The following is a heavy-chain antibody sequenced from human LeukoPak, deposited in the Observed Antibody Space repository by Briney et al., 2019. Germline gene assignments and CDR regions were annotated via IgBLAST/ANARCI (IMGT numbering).Heavy chain of an antibody. CDR2: IYHSGST. V-gene: IGHV4-39*01. J-gene: IGHJ5*02. CDR3: ARHASRENWFDP. Sequence: PSETLSLTCTVSGGSISSSSYYWGWIRQPPGKGLEWIGSIYHSGSTYYNPSLKSRVTISVDTSKNQFSLKLSSVTAADTAVYYCARHASRENWFDPWGQGTLVTVSS. CDR1: GGSISSSSYY.